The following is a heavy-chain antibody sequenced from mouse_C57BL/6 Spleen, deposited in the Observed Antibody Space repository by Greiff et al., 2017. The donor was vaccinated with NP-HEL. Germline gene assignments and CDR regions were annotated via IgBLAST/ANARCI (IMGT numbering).Heavy chain of an antibody. Sequence: QVQLQQPGAELVMPGASVKLSCKASGYTFTSYWMHWVKQRPGQGLEWIGEIDPSDSYTNYNQKFKGKSTLTVDKSSSTAYMQLSSLTSEDSAVYYCATLYYYGSSYGDYRGQGTTLTVSS. CDR3: ATLYYYGSSYGDY. V-gene: IGHV1-69*01. CDR1: GYTFTSYW. D-gene: IGHD1-1*01. J-gene: IGHJ2*01. CDR2: IDPSDSYT.